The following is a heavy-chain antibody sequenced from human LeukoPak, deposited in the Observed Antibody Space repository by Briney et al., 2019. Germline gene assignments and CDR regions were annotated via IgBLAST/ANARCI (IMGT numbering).Heavy chain of an antibody. CDR3: ATDFYDST. V-gene: IGHV3-15*01. CDR2: IRSNSDGGTI. D-gene: IGHD3-22*01. Sequence: GGSLRLSCAVSGLSVINAWMSWVRQAPGKGLEWVGRIRSNSDGGTIDYAAPVKGRFTLSRDDSKTTLYLQMNSLQTEDTAVYYCATDFYDSTWGQGTLVTVSS. CDR1: GLSVINAW. J-gene: IGHJ5*02.